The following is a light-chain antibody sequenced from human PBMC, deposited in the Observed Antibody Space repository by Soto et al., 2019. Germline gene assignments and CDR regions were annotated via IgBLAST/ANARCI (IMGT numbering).Light chain of an antibody. CDR1: QPIGSC. Sequence: IQMTKSPSTLPESVEDEVTIPSGASQPIGSCLAWYQQKPGKAPKLLIYKASTLKSGVPSRFSGSGSGTEFTLTISSLQPDDFATYYCQHYNSYSEAFGQGTKVELK. J-gene: IGKJ1*01. CDR2: KAS. CDR3: QHYNSYSEA. V-gene: IGKV1-5*03.